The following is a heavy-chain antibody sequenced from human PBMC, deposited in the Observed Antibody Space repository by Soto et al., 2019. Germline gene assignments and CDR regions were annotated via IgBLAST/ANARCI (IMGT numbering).Heavy chain of an antibody. CDR2: IYYSGST. V-gene: IGHV4-39*01. Sequence: QLQLQESGPGLVKPSETLSLTCTVSGGSISSSSYYWGWIRQPPGKGLEWIGSIYYSGSTYYNPSLKSRVTISVDTSKNQFSLKLSSVTAADTAVYYCARLGTSRVGPKIDYWGQGTLVTVSS. J-gene: IGHJ4*02. D-gene: IGHD1-7*01. CDR1: GGSISSSSYY. CDR3: ARLGTSRVGPKIDY.